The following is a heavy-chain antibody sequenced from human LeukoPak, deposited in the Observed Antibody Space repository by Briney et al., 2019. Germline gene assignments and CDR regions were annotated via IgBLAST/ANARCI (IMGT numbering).Heavy chain of an antibody. CDR1: GGTFSSYA. J-gene: IGHJ4*02. CDR2: IIPILGIA. CDR3: ARVCYDFWSGLSDY. Sequence: SVKVSCKASGGTFSSYAISWVRQAPGQGLEWMGRIIPILGIANYAQKFQGRVTITADKSTSTAYMELSSLRSEDTAVYYCARVCYDFWSGLSDYWGQGTLVTVSS. V-gene: IGHV1-69*04. D-gene: IGHD3-3*01.